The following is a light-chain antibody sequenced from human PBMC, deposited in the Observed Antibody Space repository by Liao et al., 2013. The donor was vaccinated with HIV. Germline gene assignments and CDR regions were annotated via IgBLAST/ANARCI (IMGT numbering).Light chain of an antibody. CDR2: YDR. Sequence: SYELTQPPSVSVAPGKTARITCGGNNIESKSVHWYQQKPGQAPVLVIYYDRDRPSGIPERFSGSNSGTTATLAISGAQALDEADYYCQTWDTGTGVFGTGTKVTV. V-gene: IGLV3-21*01. CDR1: NIESKS. CDR3: QTWDTGTGV. J-gene: IGLJ1*01.